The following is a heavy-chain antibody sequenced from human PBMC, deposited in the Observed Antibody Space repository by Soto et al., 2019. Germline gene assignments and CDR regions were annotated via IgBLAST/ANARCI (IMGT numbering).Heavy chain of an antibody. Sequence: SETLSLTCTISNGSIGGYYWTWIRQPPGKGLEWIGHIYYSGSTNYNPSLKSRLTLSLDTSKNQFSLKLTSVTAADTAVYYCARVGRLITAAGLLDAWGQGTLVTVSS. CDR2: IYYSGST. CDR1: NGSIGGYY. CDR3: ARVGRLITAAGLLDA. J-gene: IGHJ5*02. D-gene: IGHD6-13*01. V-gene: IGHV4-59*01.